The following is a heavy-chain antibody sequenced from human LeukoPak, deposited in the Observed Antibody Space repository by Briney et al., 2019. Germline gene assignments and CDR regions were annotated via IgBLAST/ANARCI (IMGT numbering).Heavy chain of an antibody. Sequence: SDTLSLTCAVSGYSISSGYYWGWIRQPPGKGLEWIGSIYHSGSTYYNPSLTSRVTISVDTSKNQFSLKLSPVTAADTAVYYCARQQQYYDFWSGYYRFDPWGQGTLVTVSS. CDR3: ARQQQYYDFWSGYYRFDP. D-gene: IGHD3-3*01. V-gene: IGHV4-38-2*01. J-gene: IGHJ5*02. CDR1: GYSISSGYY. CDR2: IYHSGST.